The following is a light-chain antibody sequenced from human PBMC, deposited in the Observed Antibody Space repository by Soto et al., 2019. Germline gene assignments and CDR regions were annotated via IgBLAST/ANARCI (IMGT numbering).Light chain of an antibody. CDR2: WAS. J-gene: IGKJ2*01. Sequence: DIVLTQSPDSLAVSLGETATIHCRSSQTIFRTSNNKDYLAWYQQRPGQPPKLLIYWASTRESGVPDRFSGAGSGTEFTLTISDLQAEDFATYYCQQSYYTPHTFGQGTKLEIK. CDR3: QQSYYTPHT. CDR1: QTIFRTSNNKDY. V-gene: IGKV4-1*01.